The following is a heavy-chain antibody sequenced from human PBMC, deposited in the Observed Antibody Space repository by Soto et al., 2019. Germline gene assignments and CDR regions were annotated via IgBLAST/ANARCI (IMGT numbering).Heavy chain of an antibody. V-gene: IGHV3-23*01. CDR3: AKITLVYAMGYFDY. J-gene: IGHJ4*02. D-gene: IGHD2-8*01. CDR2: ISGSGVST. Sequence: PGGSLRLSCAASGFPFSSYSISWVRQAPWKGLEWVSAISGSGVSTYYADSVKGRFTISRDNSKNALYLQMNSLRAEDTAVYYCAKITLVYAMGYFDYSGQRTAFTVCS. CDR1: GFPFSSYS.